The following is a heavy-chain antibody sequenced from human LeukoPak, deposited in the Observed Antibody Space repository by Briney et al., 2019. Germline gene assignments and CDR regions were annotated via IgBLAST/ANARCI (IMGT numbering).Heavy chain of an antibody. CDR3: ARDPYSGAYGDTYYYYMDV. CDR2: ISSSGSTI. CDR1: GFTFSSYE. D-gene: IGHD1-26*01. Sequence: PGGSLRLSCAASGFTFSSYEMSWVRQAPGKGLEWVSYISSSGSTIYYADSVRGRFTISRDNARNSLYLQMNSLTAEDTAVYYCARDPYSGAYGDTYYYYMDVWGKGTTVTISS. J-gene: IGHJ6*03. V-gene: IGHV3-48*03.